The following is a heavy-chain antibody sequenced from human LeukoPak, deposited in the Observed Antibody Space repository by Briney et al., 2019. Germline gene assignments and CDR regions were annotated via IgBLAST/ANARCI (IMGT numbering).Heavy chain of an antibody. D-gene: IGHD6-13*01. CDR1: GSSISSYY. CDR3: ARSLTAYSSSYPFDY. Sequence: SETLSLTCTVSGSSISSYYWSWIRQPPGKGLEWIGYIYYSGSTNYNPSLKSRVTISVDTSKNQFSLKLSSLTAADTAVYFCARSLTAYSSSYPFDYWGQGTLVTVSS. J-gene: IGHJ4*02. CDR2: IYYSGST. V-gene: IGHV4-59*01.